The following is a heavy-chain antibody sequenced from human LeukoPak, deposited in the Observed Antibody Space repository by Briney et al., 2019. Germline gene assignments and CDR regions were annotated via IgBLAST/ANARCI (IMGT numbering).Heavy chain of an antibody. CDR2: ISDSSSYI. V-gene: IGHV3-21*01. D-gene: IGHD4-17*01. J-gene: IGHJ6*02. Sequence: GGSLRLSCAASGFTFSSYSMNWVRQAPGKGLEWVSSISDSSSYIYYADSVKGRFTISRDNAKNSLYLQMNSLRAEDTAVYYCARMTTVTIRNIYYYYGMDVWGQGTTVTVSS. CDR3: ARMTTVTIRNIYYYYGMDV. CDR1: GFTFSSYS.